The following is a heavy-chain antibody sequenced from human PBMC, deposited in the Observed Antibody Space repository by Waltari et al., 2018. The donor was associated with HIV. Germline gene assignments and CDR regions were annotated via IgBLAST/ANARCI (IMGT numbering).Heavy chain of an antibody. V-gene: IGHV4-39*01. CDR3: ARRLLVGSTEGAGDY. Sequence: QLQLQESGPGLVKPSETLALTCTVPVGSVSSTNHYWSGIRQLPNKGLEWIGIISYRGNPYYNPSLKSRVTISVDTSKNQFSLKVSSVIAADTAVYYCARRLLVGSTEGAGDYWGQGTLVTVSS. J-gene: IGHJ4*02. CDR1: VGSVSSTNHY. CDR2: ISYRGNP. D-gene: IGHD1-26*01.